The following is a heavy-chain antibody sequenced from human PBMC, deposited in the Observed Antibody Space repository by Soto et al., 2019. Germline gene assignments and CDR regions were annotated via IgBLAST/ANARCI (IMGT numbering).Heavy chain of an antibody. V-gene: IGHV1-2*02. D-gene: IGHD5-12*01. J-gene: IGHJ4*02. CDR3: ARAKHSGYSGYHNDY. CDR2: ISPNSDGT. CDR1: GYTFTDYY. Sequence: ASVKVSCKASGYTFTDYYIHWVRQAPGQGLEWMGWISPNSDGTNYAQKFQGRVTMTRDTSITTAYMELSSLRSDDTAVYYCARAKHSGYSGYHNDYWGQGTLVTVSS.